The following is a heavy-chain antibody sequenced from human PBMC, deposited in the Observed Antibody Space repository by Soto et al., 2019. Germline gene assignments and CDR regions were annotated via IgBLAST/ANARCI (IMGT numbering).Heavy chain of an antibody. CDR3: ASGGIAFH. D-gene: IGHD6-13*01. J-gene: IGHJ4*02. V-gene: IGHV3-74*01. Sequence: EVQLVESGGGLVQPGGSLRLSCAASGFTFSNNWMHWVSQAPGKGPVWVSRINSDGSSTYYADSVKGRFTISRDNAKNTLYLLMNSLRADDTAVYYCASGGIAFHWGQGTLVTVSS. CDR1: GFTFSNNW. CDR2: INSDGSST.